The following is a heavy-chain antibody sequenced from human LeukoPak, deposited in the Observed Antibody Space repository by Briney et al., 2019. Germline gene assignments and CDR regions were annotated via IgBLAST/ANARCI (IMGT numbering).Heavy chain of an antibody. CDR3: AREVVAAIGTLKRSYYYMDV. D-gene: IGHD2-15*01. CDR2: IYSGGST. CDR1: GFTVSSNY. Sequence: GGSLRLTCAASGFTVSSNYMSWVRQAPGKGLEWVSVIYSGGSTYYADSVKGRFTISRDNSKNTLYLQMNSLRAEDTAVYYCAREVVAAIGTLKRSYYYMDVWGKGTTVTISS. V-gene: IGHV3-53*01. J-gene: IGHJ6*03.